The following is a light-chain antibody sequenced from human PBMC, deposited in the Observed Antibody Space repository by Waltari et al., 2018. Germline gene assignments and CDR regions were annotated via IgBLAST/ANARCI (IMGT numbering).Light chain of an antibody. CDR2: GVT. Sequence: QSVLTQPPSATGSPGQSVTISCTGTNSHVGPYNYVPWYQQHPGKVPKLLIYGVTKRPSGVPDRFSGSKSGNTASLTVSGLQADDEADYYCSSYAHNNHFVFGTGTKVTVL. CDR3: SSYAHNNHFV. V-gene: IGLV2-8*01. J-gene: IGLJ1*01. CDR1: NSHVGPYNY.